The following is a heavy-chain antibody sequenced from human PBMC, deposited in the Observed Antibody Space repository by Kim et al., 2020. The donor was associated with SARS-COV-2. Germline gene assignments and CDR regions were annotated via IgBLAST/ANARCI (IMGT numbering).Heavy chain of an antibody. CDR1: GFTFSSYW. Sequence: GGSLRLSCAASGFTFSSYWMHWVRQAPGKGLVWVSRINSDGSTTNCADSVKGRFTISRDNAKNTLYLQMNSLRAEDTAVYYCASRRYTGTYYYFDSWGQGTLVVVSS. CDR2: INSDGSTT. CDR3: ASRRYTGTYYYFDS. V-gene: IGHV3-74*01. J-gene: IGHJ4*02. D-gene: IGHD1-26*01.